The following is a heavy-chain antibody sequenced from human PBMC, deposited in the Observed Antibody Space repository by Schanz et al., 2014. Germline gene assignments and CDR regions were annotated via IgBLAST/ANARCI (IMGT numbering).Heavy chain of an antibody. Sequence: QVQLQESGPGQVRPSETLSLTCTVSGSDIRGFHWSWIRQSPVKGLEWIGYIAYSGSTNYNPSLQSRVTISLDSSQSQFSLRLTYVSSADTAMYYCARVGRNSYGFTSRFDAWGQGTLVAVSS. CDR1: GSDIRGFH. J-gene: IGHJ5*02. V-gene: IGHV4-59*13. D-gene: IGHD3-16*01. CDR3: ARVGRNSYGFTSRFDA. CDR2: IAYSGST.